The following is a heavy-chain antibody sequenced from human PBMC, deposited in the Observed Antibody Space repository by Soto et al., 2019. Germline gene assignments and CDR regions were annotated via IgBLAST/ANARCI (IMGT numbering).Heavy chain of an antibody. Sequence: GGSLRLSCAASGFTFSSYAMSWVRQAPGKGLEWVSAISGSGGSTYYADSVKGRFTISRDNSKNTLYLQMNSLRAEDTAVYYCAKDQGGEYDFWSGYYSYNWFDPWGQGTLVTVSS. D-gene: IGHD3-3*01. CDR2: ISGSGGST. CDR3: AKDQGGEYDFWSGYYSYNWFDP. J-gene: IGHJ5*02. V-gene: IGHV3-23*01. CDR1: GFTFSSYA.